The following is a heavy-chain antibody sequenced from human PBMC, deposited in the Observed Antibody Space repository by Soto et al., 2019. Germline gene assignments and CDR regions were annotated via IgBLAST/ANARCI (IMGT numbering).Heavy chain of an antibody. Sequence: GGSLRLSCAASGITISNYPMSWVRQASGKGLDWVSGISGSGDRTYYADSAKGLFTISKDISRNSLSLQLDSLGVEDTAVYFCVKDDGGYPSTAPHWGQGTLVTVSS. CDR3: VKDDGGYPSTAPH. V-gene: IGHV3-23*01. CDR1: GITISNYP. D-gene: IGHD3-22*01. CDR2: ISGSGDRT. J-gene: IGHJ4*02.